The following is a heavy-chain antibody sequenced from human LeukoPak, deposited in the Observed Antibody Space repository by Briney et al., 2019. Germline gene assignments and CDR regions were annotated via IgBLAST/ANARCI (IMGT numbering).Heavy chain of an antibody. D-gene: IGHD3-22*01. Sequence: QPGGSLRLSCAASGFGFSSYAMTWVRQAPGKGLEWVSSISASGYSAYYADSVKGRFTISRDKSKSTLHLQMNSLRAEDTAAYYCAKETAYYYDSSGYSWQDYWGQGTLVTVSS. J-gene: IGHJ4*02. V-gene: IGHV3-23*01. CDR2: ISASGYSA. CDR3: AKETAYYYDSSGYSWQDY. CDR1: GFGFSSYA.